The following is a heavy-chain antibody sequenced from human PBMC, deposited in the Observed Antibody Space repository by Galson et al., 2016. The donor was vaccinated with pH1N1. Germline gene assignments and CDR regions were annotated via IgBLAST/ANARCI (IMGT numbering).Heavy chain of an antibody. Sequence: SLRLSCAASGFTFSSYSMNWVRQAPGKGLEWVSSISGGSFHIYYADSVKGRFSISRDNAKNSLYLQMNSLRAEDTALYYCAKVTGYLYGYVDYWGQGTLVTVSS. CDR2: ISGGSFHI. CDR3: AKVTGYLYGYVDY. J-gene: IGHJ4*02. CDR1: GFTFSSYS. D-gene: IGHD5-18*01. V-gene: IGHV3-21*04.